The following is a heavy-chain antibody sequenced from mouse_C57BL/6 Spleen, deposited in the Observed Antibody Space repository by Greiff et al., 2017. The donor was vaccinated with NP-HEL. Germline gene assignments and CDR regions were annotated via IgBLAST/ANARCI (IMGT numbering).Heavy chain of an antibody. J-gene: IGHJ2*01. Sequence: VQLQQPGAELVKPGASVKLSCKASGYTFTSYWMQWVKQRPGQGLEWIGEIDPSDSYTNYNQKLKGKATLTVDTSSSTAYMQLSSLTSEDAAVYYCARKATVAFDYWGQGTTLTVSA. CDR1: GYTFTSYW. D-gene: IGHD1-1*01. CDR2: IDPSDSYT. CDR3: ARKATVAFDY. V-gene: IGHV1-50*01.